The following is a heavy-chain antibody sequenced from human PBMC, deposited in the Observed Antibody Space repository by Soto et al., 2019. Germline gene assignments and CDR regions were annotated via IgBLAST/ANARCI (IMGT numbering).Heavy chain of an antibody. CDR2: IKEDGSDM. CDR3: ATEVWVYYDFWSGYSDY. D-gene: IGHD3-3*01. Sequence: LRLSCAASGFTFSSHWMSWVRQAPGKGLEWVANIKEDGSDMYYVDSVKGRFTISRDNAKNSLYLQMNSLRAEDTAVYYCATEVWVYYDFWSGYSDYWGQGTLVTVSS. V-gene: IGHV3-7*01. CDR1: GFTFSSHW. J-gene: IGHJ4*02.